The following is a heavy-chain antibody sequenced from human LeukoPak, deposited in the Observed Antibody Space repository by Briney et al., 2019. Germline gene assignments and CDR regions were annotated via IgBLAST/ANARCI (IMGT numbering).Heavy chain of an antibody. J-gene: IGHJ4*02. D-gene: IGHD6-19*01. CDR3: ARESETSGWYDY. CDR2: ISGDGGST. V-gene: IGHV3-43*02. Sequence: GGSLRLSCAAPGFIFHNYAIHWVRQAPGKGLEWVSLISGDGGSTFYADSVRGRFTISRDNTRKSLSLQMSSLRSEDTALYYCARESETSGWYDYWGQGTLVTVSS. CDR1: GFIFHNYA.